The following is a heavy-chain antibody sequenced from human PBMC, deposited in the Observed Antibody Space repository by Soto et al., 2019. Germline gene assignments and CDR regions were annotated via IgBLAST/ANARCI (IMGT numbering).Heavy chain of an antibody. CDR2: ISAYNGNT. J-gene: IGHJ4*02. Sequence: ASVKVSCKASGYTFTSYGISWVRQAPGQGLEWMGWISAYNGNTNYAQKLQGRVTMTTDTSTSTAYMELRSLRSDDTAVYYCARAGYCSGGSCYSVGYFDYWGQGTLVTVSS. V-gene: IGHV1-18*01. CDR1: GYTFTSYG. CDR3: ARAGYCSGGSCYSVGYFDY. D-gene: IGHD2-15*01.